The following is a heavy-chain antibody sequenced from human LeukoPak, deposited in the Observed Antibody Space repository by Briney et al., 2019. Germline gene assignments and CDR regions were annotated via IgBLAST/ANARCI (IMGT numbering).Heavy chain of an antibody. CDR1: GGSSSGYY. CDR3: ARGPTYYYDSSGYSFFFQH. Sequence: PSETLSLTCAVYGGSSSGYYWSWIRQPPGKGLEWIGEINHSGSTNYNPSLKSRVTISVDTSKNQFSLKLSSVTAADTAVYYCARGPTYYYDSSGYSFFFQHWGQGTLVTVSS. D-gene: IGHD3-22*01. J-gene: IGHJ1*01. V-gene: IGHV4-34*01. CDR2: INHSGST.